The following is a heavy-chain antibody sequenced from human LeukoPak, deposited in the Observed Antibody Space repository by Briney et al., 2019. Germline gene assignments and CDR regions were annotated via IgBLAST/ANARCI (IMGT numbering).Heavy chain of an antibody. D-gene: IGHD4-17*01. CDR2: ISAYDGDT. CDR3: ARAGRDYGTSRYYYYYMDV. J-gene: IGHJ6*03. Sequence: ASVKVSCKASGFTFITYGFGWVRQAPGQGLEWMGWISAYDGDTKYAQNLQGRVTMTTDTSTSTAYMELRSLRSDDTALYYCARAGRDYGTSRYYYYYMDVWGKGTTVTASS. V-gene: IGHV1-18*01. CDR1: GFTFITYG.